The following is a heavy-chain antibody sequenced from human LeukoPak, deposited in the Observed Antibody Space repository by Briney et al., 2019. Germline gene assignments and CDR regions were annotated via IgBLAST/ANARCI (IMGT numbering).Heavy chain of an antibody. CDR3: ARTYCSSTSCYEDWFEP. Sequence: SETLSLTCTVSGGSISSYYWSWIRQPPGKGLEWIGYIYYSGSTNYNPSLKSRVTISVDTSKNQFSLKLSSVTAADTAVYYCARTYCSSTSCYEDWFEPWGQGTLVTVSS. CDR1: GGSISSYY. CDR2: IYYSGST. V-gene: IGHV4-59*01. D-gene: IGHD2-2*01. J-gene: IGHJ5*02.